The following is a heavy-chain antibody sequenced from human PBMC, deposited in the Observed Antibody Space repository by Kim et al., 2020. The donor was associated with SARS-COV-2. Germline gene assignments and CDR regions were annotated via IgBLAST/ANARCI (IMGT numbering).Heavy chain of an antibody. Sequence: GHTQYANEFKGRVTMTRDTSTSTAHMELRSLRSDDTAVYYCAKGRAPVNWGQGTLVTVSS. CDR2: GHT. J-gene: IGHJ4*02. V-gene: IGHV1-18*01. CDR3: AKGRAPVN.